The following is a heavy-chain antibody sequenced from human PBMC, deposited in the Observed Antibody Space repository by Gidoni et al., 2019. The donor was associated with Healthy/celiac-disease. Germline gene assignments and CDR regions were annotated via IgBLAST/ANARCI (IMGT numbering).Heavy chain of an antibody. CDR1: GFTFSSYA. CDR2: ISYDGSNK. V-gene: IGHV3-30*01. Sequence: QVQLVESGGGVVQPGRSLRLSCAASGFTFSSYAMHWVRQAPGKGLEWVAVISYDGSNKYYADSVKGRFTISRDNSKNTLYLQMNSLRAEDTAVYYCARDGSSAVYYFDYWGQGTLVTVSS. J-gene: IGHJ4*02. D-gene: IGHD6-19*01. CDR3: ARDGSSAVYYFDY.